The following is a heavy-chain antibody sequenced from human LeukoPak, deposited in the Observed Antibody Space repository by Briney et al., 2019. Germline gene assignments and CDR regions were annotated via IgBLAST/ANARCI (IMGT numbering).Heavy chain of an antibody. CDR3: ARDLYVRELDY. CDR2: ISYDGSDK. V-gene: IGHV3-30-3*01. D-gene: IGHD1-26*01. J-gene: IGHJ4*02. Sequence: PGRSLRLSCAASGFTFNSYAMHWVRQAPGKGLEWMAVISYDGSDKYYADSVKGRFTISRDNSKNTLYLQMNSLRAEDTAVYYCARDLYVRELDYWGQGTLVTVSS. CDR1: GFTFNSYA.